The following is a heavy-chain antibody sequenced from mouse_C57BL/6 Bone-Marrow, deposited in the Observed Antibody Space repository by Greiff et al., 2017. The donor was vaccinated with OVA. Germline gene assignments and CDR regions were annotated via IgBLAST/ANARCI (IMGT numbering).Heavy chain of an antibody. Sequence: QVQLQQPGAELVMPGASVKLSCKASGYTFTSYWMHWVKQRPGQGLEWIGEIDPSDSYTNYNQKFKGESTLTVDKSSSTAYMQLSSLTSEDSAVYYCAREGYYSNFYFDYWGQGTTLTVSS. D-gene: IGHD2-5*01. J-gene: IGHJ2*01. CDR2: IDPSDSYT. CDR1: GYTFTSYW. CDR3: AREGYYSNFYFDY. V-gene: IGHV1-69*01.